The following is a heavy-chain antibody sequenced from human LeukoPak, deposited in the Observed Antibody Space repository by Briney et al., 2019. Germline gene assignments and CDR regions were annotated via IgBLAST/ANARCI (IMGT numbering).Heavy chain of an antibody. CDR1: GITLSNYG. Sequence: GGSLRLSCAVSGITLSNYGMSWVRQAPGKGLEWVAGISGSGGSTNYADSVKGRFTISRDNPKNTLFLQMNSLRAEDAAVYFCAKRGVVIRVILVGFHKEAYYFDSWGQGALVTVSS. J-gene: IGHJ4*02. D-gene: IGHD3-22*01. CDR3: AKRGVVIRVILVGFHKEAYYFDS. CDR2: ISGSGGST. V-gene: IGHV3-23*01.